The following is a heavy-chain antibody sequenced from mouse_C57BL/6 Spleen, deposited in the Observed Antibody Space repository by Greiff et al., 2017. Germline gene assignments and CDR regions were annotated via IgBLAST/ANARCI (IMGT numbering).Heavy chain of an antibody. CDR1: GYTFTSYW. D-gene: IGHD2-5*01. V-gene: IGHV1-5*01. CDR2: IYPGNSDT. Sequence: VQLQQSGTVLARPGASVKMSCKTSGYTFTSYWMHWVKQRPGQGLEWIGAIYPGNSDTSYNQKFKGKAKLTAVTSASTAYMELSSLTNEDSAVYYCTGSNYVEDAMDYWGQGTSVTVSS. J-gene: IGHJ4*01. CDR3: TGSNYVEDAMDY.